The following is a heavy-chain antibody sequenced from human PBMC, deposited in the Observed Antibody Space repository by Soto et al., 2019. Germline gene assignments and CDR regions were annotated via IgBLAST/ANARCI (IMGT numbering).Heavy chain of an antibody. CDR3: ARAGSGSYYAIQRFDY. D-gene: IGHD3-10*01. J-gene: IGHJ4*02. V-gene: IGHV3-33*01. CDR1: GFTFSSYG. CDR2: IWYDGSNK. Sequence: GGSLRLSCAASGFTFSSYGMHWVRQAPGKGLEWVAVIWYDGSNKYYADSVKGRFTISRDNSKNTLYLQMNSLRAEDTAVYYCARAGSGSYYAIQRFDYWGQGTLVTVSS.